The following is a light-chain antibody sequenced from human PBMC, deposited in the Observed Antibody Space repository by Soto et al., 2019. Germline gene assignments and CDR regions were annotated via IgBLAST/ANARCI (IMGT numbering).Light chain of an antibody. V-gene: IGKV4-1*01. Sequence: DIVMTQSPDSLAVSLGERATINCKSSQSVFYSSTNKNYLAWYQQRPGQPPKLLIYWAFTRESGVPDRFSGSGSGTDFTLPISSLQAEDVAVYYCQQYYSTPWTFGQVTKVEIK. J-gene: IGKJ1*01. CDR2: WAF. CDR1: QSVFYSSTNKNY. CDR3: QQYYSTPWT.